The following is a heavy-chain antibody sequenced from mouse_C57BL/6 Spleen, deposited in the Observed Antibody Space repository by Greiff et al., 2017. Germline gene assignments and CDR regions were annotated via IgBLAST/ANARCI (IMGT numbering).Heavy chain of an antibody. CDR3: AREGGYDRYYCAMDY. J-gene: IGHJ4*01. Sequence: QVQLQQSGAELVRPGTSVKVSCKASGYAFTNYLIEWVKQRPGQGLEWIGVINPGSGGTNYNEKFKGKATLTADKSSSTAYMQLSSLTSEDSAVYFCAREGGYDRYYCAMDYWGQGTSVTVSS. V-gene: IGHV1-54*01. D-gene: IGHD2-2*01. CDR1: GYAFTNYL. CDR2: INPGSGGT.